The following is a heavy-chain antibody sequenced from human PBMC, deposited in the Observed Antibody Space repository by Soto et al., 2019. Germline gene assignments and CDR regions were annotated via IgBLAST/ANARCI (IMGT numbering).Heavy chain of an antibody. J-gene: IGHJ6*02. D-gene: IGHD3-10*01. CDR2: IYPGDSDT. V-gene: IGHV5-51*01. CDR3: ATSSGSRAYYYGMDV. CDR1: GYSFTSYW. Sequence: PGESLKISCKGSGYSFTSYWIGWVRQMPGKGLEWMGIIYPGDSDTRYSPSFQGQVTISADKSISTAYLQWSSLKASDTAMYYCATSSGSRAYYYGMDVWGQGTTVTVSS.